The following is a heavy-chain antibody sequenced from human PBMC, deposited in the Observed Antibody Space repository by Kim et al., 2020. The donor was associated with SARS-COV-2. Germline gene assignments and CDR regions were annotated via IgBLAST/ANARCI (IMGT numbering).Heavy chain of an antibody. D-gene: IGHD5-12*01. Sequence: KSRVTIAVDTSKNQFSLKLSSVTAADTAVYYCARQGIVATIWDYYYGMDVWGQGTTVTVSS. J-gene: IGHJ6*02. V-gene: IGHV4-39*01. CDR3: ARQGIVATIWDYYYGMDV.